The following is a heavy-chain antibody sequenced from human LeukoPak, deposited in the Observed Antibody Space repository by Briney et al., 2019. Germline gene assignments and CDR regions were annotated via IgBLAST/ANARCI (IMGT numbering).Heavy chain of an antibody. D-gene: IGHD2-8*02. Sequence: PGGSLRLSCAASGFIFSNFAMHWVRQGPGKGLEWVSYIAHHGSNKYYADSVKGRFTISRDNSKRTLYLQMNSLRADDTAVYYCAKDGSWSCTDWGQGTLVTVSS. V-gene: IGHV3-30*02. J-gene: IGHJ4*02. CDR1: GFIFSNFA. CDR2: IAHHGSNK. CDR3: AKDGSWSCTD.